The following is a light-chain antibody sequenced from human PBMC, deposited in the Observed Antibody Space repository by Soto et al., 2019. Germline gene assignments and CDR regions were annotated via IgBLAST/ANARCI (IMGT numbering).Light chain of an antibody. J-gene: IGKJ1*01. CDR2: KAS. Sequence: DIQMTQSPSTLSASVGDRVTITCRASQSISSWLAWYQQKPGKAPKLLIYKASSLESGVPSRVSGSGSGTEFTLTISSLQPDDFATYYCQQYNSYRAFGQRTKVEIK. CDR3: QQYNSYRA. V-gene: IGKV1-5*03. CDR1: QSISSW.